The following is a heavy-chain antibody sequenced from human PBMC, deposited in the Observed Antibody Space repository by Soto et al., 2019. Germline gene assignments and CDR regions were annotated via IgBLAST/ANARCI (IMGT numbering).Heavy chain of an antibody. J-gene: IGHJ6*02. D-gene: IGHD6-25*01. CDR3: AREWRQRGQGDYYYSAMDV. Sequence: VQLVQSGSEVKRPGASVKVSCKASGYTFADYGISWVRQAPGQGLEWMGWISTYNGHTNYARNVQGSVTLTTDTSTNTAYMELRSLTSDGSGVYYCAREWRQRGQGDYYYSAMDVWCQGSTVTFSS. CDR1: GYTFADYG. CDR2: ISTYNGHT. V-gene: IGHV1-18*01.